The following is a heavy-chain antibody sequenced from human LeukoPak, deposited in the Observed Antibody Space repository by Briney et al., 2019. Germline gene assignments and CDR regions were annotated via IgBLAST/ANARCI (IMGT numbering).Heavy chain of an antibody. V-gene: IGHV4-34*01. Sequence: SSETLSLTCAVYGGSFNGYNWTWIRQPPGKGLEWIGEINHSGSTNYNPSLKSRVTISVDTSKNQFSLKLSSVTAADTAVYYCARGRSGWNRSYSSSWYYFDYWGQGTLVTVSS. CDR3: ARGRSGWNRSYSSSWYYFDY. CDR1: GGSFNGYN. J-gene: IGHJ4*02. D-gene: IGHD6-13*01. CDR2: INHSGST.